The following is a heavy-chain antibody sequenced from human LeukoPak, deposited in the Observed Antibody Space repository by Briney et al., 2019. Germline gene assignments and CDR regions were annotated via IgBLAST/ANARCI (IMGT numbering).Heavy chain of an antibody. D-gene: IGHD3-22*01. CDR1: GFTFSSYS. V-gene: IGHV3-23*01. Sequence: GGSLRLSCAASGFTFSSYSMNWVRQAPGKGLEWVSAISGSGGSTYYAGSVKGRFTISRDNSKNTLYLQMNSLRAEDTAVYYCAKDTNYYDSSGYYLYNWFDPWGQGTLVTVSS. CDR3: AKDTNYYDSSGYYLYNWFDP. CDR2: ISGSGGST. J-gene: IGHJ5*02.